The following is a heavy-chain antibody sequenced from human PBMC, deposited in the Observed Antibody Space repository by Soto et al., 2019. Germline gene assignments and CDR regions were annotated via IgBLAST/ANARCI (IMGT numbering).Heavy chain of an antibody. Sequence: QVQLVQSGGEVKQPGASVKVSCKASGYTFTNYGISWVRQAPGQGLEWMGWINVYNGNTKYAQKVQGRVTMTTHTSTSTAYMELRSLRSDDTAVYYCARGVGSGSYYNQYNWFDLWGQGTLVTVSS. CDR3: ARGVGSGSYYNQYNWFDL. D-gene: IGHD3-10*01. V-gene: IGHV1-18*01. CDR1: GYTFTNYG. CDR2: INVYNGNT. J-gene: IGHJ5*02.